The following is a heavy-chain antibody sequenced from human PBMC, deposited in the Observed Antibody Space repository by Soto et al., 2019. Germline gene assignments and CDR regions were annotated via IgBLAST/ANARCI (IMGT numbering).Heavy chain of an antibody. J-gene: IGHJ1*01. CDR2: IYYSGST. D-gene: IGHD2-2*01. CDR1: GGSISSGGYY. V-gene: IGHV4-31*03. CDR3: ARAGGPLVVPAAMGYFQH. Sequence: PSETLSLTCTVSGGSISSGGYYWSWIRQHPGKGLEWIGYIYYSGSTYYNPSLKSRVTISVDTSKNQFSLKLSSVTAADTAVYYCARAGGPLVVPAAMGYFQHWGQGTLVTVSS.